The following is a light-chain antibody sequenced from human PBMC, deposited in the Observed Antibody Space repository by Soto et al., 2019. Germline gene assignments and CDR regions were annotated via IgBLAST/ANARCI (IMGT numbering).Light chain of an antibody. J-gene: IGLJ1*01. CDR1: GRDVGGYDY. Sequence: QSVLTQPASVAGSPGQSITISCTGTGRDVGGYDYVSWYQQHPGKAPKLLIYEVSNRPSGISNRFSASKSGITASLTISGFQSEDEADYFCSSYTGTSTLVFGTGTKVTVL. V-gene: IGLV2-14*01. CDR3: SSYTGTSTLV. CDR2: EVS.